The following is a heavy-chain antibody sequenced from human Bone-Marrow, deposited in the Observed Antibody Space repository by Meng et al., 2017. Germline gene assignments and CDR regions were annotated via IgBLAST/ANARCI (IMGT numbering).Heavy chain of an antibody. CDR3: ARDRSYYDSSGYYLQVNWYFDL. D-gene: IGHD3-22*01. CDR1: GFTFSSYG. V-gene: IGHV3-33*01. CDR2: IWYDGSNK. Sequence: GESLKISCAASGFTFSSYGMHWVRQAPGKGLEWVAVIWYDGSNKYYADSVKGRFTISRDNSKNTLYLQMNSLRAEDTAVYYCARDRSYYDSSGYYLQVNWYFDLWGRGTLVTVSS. J-gene: IGHJ2*01.